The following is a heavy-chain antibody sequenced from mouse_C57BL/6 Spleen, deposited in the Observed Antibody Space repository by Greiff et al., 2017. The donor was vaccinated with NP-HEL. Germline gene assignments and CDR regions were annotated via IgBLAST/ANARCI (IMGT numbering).Heavy chain of an antibody. V-gene: IGHV1-61*01. J-gene: IGHJ1*03. CDR2: IYPSDSET. D-gene: IGHD1-1*01. Sequence: QVQLQQSGAELVRPGSSVKLSCKASGYTFTSYWMDWVKQRPGQGLEWIGNIYPSDSETHYNQKFKDKATLTVDKSSSTAYMQLSSLTSEDSAVYYCARYRSRYFDGWGTGTTVTVSS. CDR1: GYTFTSYW. CDR3: ARYRSRYFDG.